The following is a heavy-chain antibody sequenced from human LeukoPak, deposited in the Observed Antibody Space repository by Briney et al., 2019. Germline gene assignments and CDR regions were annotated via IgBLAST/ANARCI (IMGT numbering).Heavy chain of an antibody. V-gene: IGHV3-48*03. D-gene: IGHD3-10*02. J-gene: IGHJ6*04. Sequence: GGSLRLSCAASGFTFSSYEMNWVRQAPGQGLEWVSYISSSGSTIYYAHSVKGRFTISRGNAKNSLYLQLNSLRAEDTAVYYCAELGITMIGGVWGKGTTVTISS. CDR2: ISSSGSTI. CDR3: AELGITMIGGV. CDR1: GFTFSSYE.